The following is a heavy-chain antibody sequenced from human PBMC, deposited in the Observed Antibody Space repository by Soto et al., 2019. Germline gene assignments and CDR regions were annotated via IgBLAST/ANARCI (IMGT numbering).Heavy chain of an antibody. V-gene: IGHV1-18*01. CDR1: GYIFVNYG. Sequence: QVQLVQSGDEVKKPGASVKVSCKASGYIFVNYGISWVRQAPGQGLEWRGWISPYTGNTHSATKVQGRRNMTTDTSTRTAYMDLGSLTSADTAVYYCVIVDNYVKPTPQDVWGQGTTVTVSS. D-gene: IGHD3-16*01. CDR3: VIVDNYVKPTPQDV. CDR2: ISPYTGNT. J-gene: IGHJ6*02.